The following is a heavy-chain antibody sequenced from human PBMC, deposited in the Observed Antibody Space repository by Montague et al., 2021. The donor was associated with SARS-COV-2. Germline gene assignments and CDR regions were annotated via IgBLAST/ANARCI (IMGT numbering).Heavy chain of an antibody. V-gene: IGHV3-33*01. Sequence: SLRLSCAASRFTFSNHGMHWVRQAPGKGLEWVAVIWYDGSNSYYADSVKGRFTISRDNSKNTLYLQMNSLRADDTAVYYCGRDRGSRRMDVWGQGTTVTVSS. D-gene: IGHD1-26*01. CDR3: GRDRGSRRMDV. CDR1: RFTFSNHG. J-gene: IGHJ6*02. CDR2: IWYDGSNS.